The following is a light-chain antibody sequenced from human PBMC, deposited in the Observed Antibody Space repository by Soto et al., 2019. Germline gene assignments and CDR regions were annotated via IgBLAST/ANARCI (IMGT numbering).Light chain of an antibody. Sequence: QSALTQPASVSGSPGQSITISCTGTSSDIGSFTFVSWYQQHPGKVPKLMIFDVNRRPSGVSDRFSGDKSGNTASLTISGLQAEDDGDYYCSSYTSSITHVFGSGTKLTVL. J-gene: IGLJ1*01. CDR3: SSYTSSITHV. CDR1: SSDIGSFTF. V-gene: IGLV2-14*03. CDR2: DVN.